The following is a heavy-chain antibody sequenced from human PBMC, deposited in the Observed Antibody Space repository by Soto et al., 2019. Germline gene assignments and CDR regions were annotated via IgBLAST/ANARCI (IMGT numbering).Heavy chain of an antibody. J-gene: IGHJ3*02. CDR3: AREKSIGYCSGGSCEKDAVDI. Sequence: SVKVSCKASGGTFSSYAISWVRQAPGQGLEWMGGTIPIFGTANYAQKFQGRVTITADESTSTAYMELSSLRSEDTAVYYCAREKSIGYCSGGSCEKDAVDIGG. CDR1: GGTFSSYA. CDR2: TIPIFGTA. D-gene: IGHD2-15*01. V-gene: IGHV1-69*13.